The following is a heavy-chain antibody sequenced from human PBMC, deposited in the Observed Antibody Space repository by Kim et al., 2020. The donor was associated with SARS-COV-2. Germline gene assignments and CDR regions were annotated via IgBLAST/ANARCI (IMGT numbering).Heavy chain of an antibody. V-gene: IGHV3-30*03. J-gene: IGHJ6*03. CDR3: ATTPPAAAAADYYMDV. CDR2: ISYDGSNK. CDR1: GFTFSSYG. D-gene: IGHD6-13*01. Sequence: GGSLRLSCAASGFTFSSYGMHWVRQAPGKGLEWVAVISYDGSNKYYADSVKGRFTISRDNSKNTLYLQMNSLRAEDTAVYYCATTPPAAAAADYYMDVWGKGTTVTVSS.